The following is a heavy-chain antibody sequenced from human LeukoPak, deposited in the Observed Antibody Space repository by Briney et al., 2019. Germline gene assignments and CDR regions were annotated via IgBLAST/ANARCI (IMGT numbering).Heavy chain of an antibody. V-gene: IGHV3-30*18. D-gene: IGHD3-3*01. CDR1: GFTFSSYG. CDR3: AKAFYDFWSGYHYYYGMDV. CDR2: ISYDGSNK. J-gene: IGHJ6*02. Sequence: GGSLRLSCAASGFTFSSYGMHWVRQAPGKGLEWVAVISYDGSNKYYADSVKGRFTISGDNPKNTLYLQMNSLRAEDTAVYYCAKAFYDFWSGYHYYYGMDVWGQGTTVTVSS.